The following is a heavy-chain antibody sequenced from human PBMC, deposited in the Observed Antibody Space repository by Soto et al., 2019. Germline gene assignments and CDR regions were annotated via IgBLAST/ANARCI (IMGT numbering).Heavy chain of an antibody. CDR3: AGTYYDILTGYLFDY. CDR2: LSAYNGNT. V-gene: IGHV1-18*01. J-gene: IGHJ4*02. Sequence: QVQLVQSGAEVKKPGASVKVSCKASGYTFTSYGISWVRQAPGQGLEWMGWLSAYNGNTNYAQTLQGRVTMTTDTATSTAYRERRSVRSDDTDVYYCAGTYYDILTGYLFDYWGQGTLVTVSS. D-gene: IGHD3-9*01. CDR1: GYTFTSYG.